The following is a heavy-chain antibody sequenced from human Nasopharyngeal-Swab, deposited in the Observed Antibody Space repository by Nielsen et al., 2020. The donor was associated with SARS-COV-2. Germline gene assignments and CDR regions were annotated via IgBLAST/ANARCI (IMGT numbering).Heavy chain of an antibody. CDR3: ARGDDTTDYYEPFDS. D-gene: IGHD3-22*01. CDR2: ISRGGESI. Sequence: LSLTCTVSGGSISSGGYYWSWIRQHPGKGLEWVSFISRGGESIYYADSVKGRFTISRDNAKNSVYLQMNSLRAEDSAVYYCARGDDTTDYYEPFDSWGQGTLVTVSS. V-gene: IGHV3-11*04. CDR1: GGSISSGGYY. J-gene: IGHJ4*02.